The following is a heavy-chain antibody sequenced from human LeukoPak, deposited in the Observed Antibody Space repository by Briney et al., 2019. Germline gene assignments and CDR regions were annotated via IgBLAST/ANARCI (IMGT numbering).Heavy chain of an antibody. V-gene: IGHV7-4-1*02. D-gene: IGHD3-22*01. Sequence: ASVKVSCKASGYTFTSYAMNWLRQAPGQGLEWMGWINTNTGNPTYAQGFTGRFVFSLDTSVSTAYLQISSLKAEDTAVYYCARDLRHYDSSGPADYWGQGTLVTVSS. J-gene: IGHJ4*02. CDR3: ARDLRHYDSSGPADY. CDR1: GYTFTSYA. CDR2: INTNTGNP.